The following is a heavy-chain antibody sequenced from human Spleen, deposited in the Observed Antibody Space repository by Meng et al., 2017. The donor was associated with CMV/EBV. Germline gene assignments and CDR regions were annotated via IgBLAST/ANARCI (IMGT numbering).Heavy chain of an antibody. CDR2: VGFDGSNK. CDR1: GFTFSSYA. Sequence: GESLKISCAASGFTFSSYAMSWVRQAPGKGLEWVTFVGFDGSNKYYADSVKGRFTISRDNSKSTLYLRMNSLRGEDTAVYYCWMGSYGSEASLDYWGQGTLVTVSS. D-gene: IGHD3-10*01. J-gene: IGHJ4*02. CDR3: WMGSYGSEASLDY. V-gene: IGHV3-30*02.